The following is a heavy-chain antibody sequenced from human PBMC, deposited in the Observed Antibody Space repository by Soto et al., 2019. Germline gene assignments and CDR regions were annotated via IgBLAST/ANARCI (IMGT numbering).Heavy chain of an antibody. V-gene: IGHV4-34*01. D-gene: IGHD2-2*01. J-gene: IGHJ4*02. CDR2: INHSGST. Sequence: PSETLSLTCAVYGGSFSGYYWSWIRQPPGKGLEWIGEINHSGSTNYNPSLKSRVTISVDTSKNQFSLKLSSVTAADTAVYYCARSKKMPAAMFGSYFDYWGQGTLVTVSS. CDR1: GGSFSGYY. CDR3: ARSKKMPAAMFGSYFDY.